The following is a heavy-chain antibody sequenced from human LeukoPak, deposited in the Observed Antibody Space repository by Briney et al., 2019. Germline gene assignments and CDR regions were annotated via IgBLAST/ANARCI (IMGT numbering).Heavy chain of an antibody. CDR1: GGTSITHI. V-gene: IGHV1-18*01. D-gene: IGHD6-13*01. J-gene: IGHJ5*02. CDR2: ISVYNGNT. Sequence: ASVKVSCKASGGTSITHIINWVRQAPGQGLEGMGWISVYNGNTNYAQKVQGRVTMTTDTSTSTAYMELRSLRSDDTAVYYCARAQYSNSWYSRDRFDPWGQGTLVTVSS. CDR3: ARAQYSNSWYSRDRFDP.